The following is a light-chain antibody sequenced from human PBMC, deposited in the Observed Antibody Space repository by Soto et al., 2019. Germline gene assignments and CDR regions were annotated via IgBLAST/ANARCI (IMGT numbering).Light chain of an antibody. V-gene: IGKV1-39*01. CDR2: AAS. CDR3: QQSYTTPYMYT. Sequence: DIQMTQSPSSLSASVGDRVTITCRASQTISSYLNWYQQKPGKAPKLLIYAASSLQSGVPSRFSGGGSGADFTLTISSLQPEDFATYYCQQSYTTPYMYTFGQGTKLEI. CDR1: QTISSY. J-gene: IGKJ2*01.